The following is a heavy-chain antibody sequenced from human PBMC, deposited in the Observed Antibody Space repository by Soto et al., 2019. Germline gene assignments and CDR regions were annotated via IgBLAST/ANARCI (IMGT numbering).Heavy chain of an antibody. J-gene: IGHJ4*02. CDR2: IYYSGST. D-gene: IGHD2-15*01. CDR3: AMRGVVAATAFDF. CDR1: GGSISSSNYY. V-gene: IGHV4-39*01. Sequence: QLQLQESGPGLVKPSKTLSLTCTVSGGSISSSNYYWGWIRQPPGKGLEWIGYIYYSGSTYQNPSLKSRVTISVDTSKNQFSLELSSVSAADTAVYYCAMRGVVAATAFDFWGQGTLVTVSS.